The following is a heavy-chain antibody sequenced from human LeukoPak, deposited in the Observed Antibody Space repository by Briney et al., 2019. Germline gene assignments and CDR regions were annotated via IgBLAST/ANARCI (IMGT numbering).Heavy chain of an antibody. V-gene: IGHV3-7*01. CDR2: IKQDGSEK. CDR1: GFTFSIYW. CDR3: AREFSSGWYYFDY. Sequence: GGSLRLSCAASGFTFSIYWMSWVRQAPGKGLEWVASIKQDGSEKYCVDSVKGRFTISRDNAKNSLYLQMNSLRAEDTAVYYCAREFSSGWYYFDYWGQGTLVTVSS. D-gene: IGHD6-19*01. J-gene: IGHJ4*02.